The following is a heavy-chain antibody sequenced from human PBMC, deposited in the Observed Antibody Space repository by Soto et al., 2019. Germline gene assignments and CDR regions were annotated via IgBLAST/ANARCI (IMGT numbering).Heavy chain of an antibody. CDR3: ARVRYGGNLRSYYYYGMDV. Sequence: ASVKVSCKASGYTFTSYAMHWVRQAPGQRLEWMGGINAGNGNTKYSQKFQGRVTITRDTSASTAYMELSSLRSEDTAVYYCARVRYGGNLRSYYYYGMDVWGQGTTVTVS. D-gene: IGHD4-17*01. V-gene: IGHV1-3*01. J-gene: IGHJ6*02. CDR2: INAGNGNT. CDR1: GYTFTSYA.